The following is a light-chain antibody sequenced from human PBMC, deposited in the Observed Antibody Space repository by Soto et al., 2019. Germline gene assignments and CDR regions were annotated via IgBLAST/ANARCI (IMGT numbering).Light chain of an antibody. Sequence: QSVLTQPPSVSGAPGQRVTISCTGSSSNIGAGYDVHWYQQLPGTAPKLLIYGNNNRPSGAPDRFSGSKSGTSASLAITGLQAEDEADYYCQSYDSSLWVFGGGTKVPVL. CDR1: SSNIGAGYD. CDR3: QSYDSSLWV. CDR2: GNN. J-gene: IGLJ3*02. V-gene: IGLV1-40*01.